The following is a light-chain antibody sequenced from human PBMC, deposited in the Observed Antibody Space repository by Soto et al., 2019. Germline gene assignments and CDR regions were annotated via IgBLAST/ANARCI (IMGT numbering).Light chain of an antibody. Sequence: QSVLTQPPSASGSPGQSVAISCTVTSSDVGAYNYVAWCQQHPGKVPKLMIYEVSKRPSGVPDRFSGSKSGNTASLTVSGLQADDEADYYCSSYAGSDVFVFGTGTKV. CDR1: SSDVGAYNY. CDR3: SSYAGSDVFV. V-gene: IGLV2-8*01. J-gene: IGLJ1*01. CDR2: EVS.